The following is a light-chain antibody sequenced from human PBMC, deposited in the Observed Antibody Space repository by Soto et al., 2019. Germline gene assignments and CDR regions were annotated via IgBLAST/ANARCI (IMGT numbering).Light chain of an antibody. CDR3: QQRYSGPLT. J-gene: IGKJ4*01. V-gene: IGKV1-39*01. Sequence: DIQMTQSPSSLSASVGDRVTITCRAIKSISSYLNWNHQKPGKAPKVLIYAASSLQSGVPSRFSGIGSGTDFTLSISSLQPEDFATYYCQQRYSGPLTFGGGTKVEIK. CDR1: KSISSY. CDR2: AAS.